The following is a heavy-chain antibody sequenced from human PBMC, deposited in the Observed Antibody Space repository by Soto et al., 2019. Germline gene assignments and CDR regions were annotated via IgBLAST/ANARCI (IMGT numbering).Heavy chain of an antibody. CDR2: ISYDGSNK. V-gene: IGHV3-30*18. J-gene: IGHJ4*02. Sequence: QVQLVASGGGVVQPGRSLRLSCAASGFTLSSYGMHWVRQAPGKGLEWVAVISYDGSNKYYADSVKGRFTISRDNSKNTLYLQMNSLRAEDTAVYYCAKDRARMDGAYLALDYWGQGTLVTVSS. CDR1: GFTLSSYG. D-gene: IGHD2-2*03. CDR3: AKDRARMDGAYLALDY.